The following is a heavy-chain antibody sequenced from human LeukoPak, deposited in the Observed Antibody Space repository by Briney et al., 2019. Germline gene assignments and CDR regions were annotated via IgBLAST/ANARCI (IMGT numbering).Heavy chain of an antibody. CDR3: ARGGITIFGVVID. CDR1: GFTLSSYS. Sequence: PGGSLRLACVASGFTLSSYSMNWVRQAQGKGREWVSSIISSISYIYYADSVKGRFTISRDNAKNSLYLRMDSLRAEDTAVYYCARGGITIFGVVIDWGQGTLVTVSS. D-gene: IGHD3-3*01. J-gene: IGHJ4*02. CDR2: IISSISYI. V-gene: IGHV3-21*01.